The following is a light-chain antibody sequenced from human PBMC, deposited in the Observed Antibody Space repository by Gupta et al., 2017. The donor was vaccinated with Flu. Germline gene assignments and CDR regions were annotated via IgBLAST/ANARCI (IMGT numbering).Light chain of an antibody. Sequence: IVLTQSPVSLAVSLGERATINCKSSQRNVLSSNGDHLAQHQPEPGQPPNVLVSCASTPGFPVRVRFSGTGSGLALTLTIPSLHAEAVAVYYCYEDYAVPLTFGQGTQLEIK. CDR3: YEDYAVPLT. V-gene: IGKV4-1*01. J-gene: IGKJ5*01. CDR1: QRNVLSSNGDH. CDR2: CAS.